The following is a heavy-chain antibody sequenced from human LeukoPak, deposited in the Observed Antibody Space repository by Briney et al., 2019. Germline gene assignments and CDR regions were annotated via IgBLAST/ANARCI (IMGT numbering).Heavy chain of an antibody. CDR2: IYYSGST. CDR3: ARDIQGYLDY. V-gene: IGHV4-59*01. J-gene: IGHJ4*02. CDR1: GGSISSYY. Sequence: PSETLSLTCTVSGGSISSYYWSWIRQPPGKGLEWIGYIYYSGSTNYNPSLKSRVTISVDTSKNQFSLKLSSVTAADTAVYYCARDIQGYLDYWGQGTLVTVSS.